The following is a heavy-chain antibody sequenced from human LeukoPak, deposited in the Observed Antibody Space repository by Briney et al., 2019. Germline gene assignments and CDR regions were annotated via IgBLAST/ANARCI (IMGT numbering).Heavy chain of an antibody. CDR2: IYGGST. Sequence: PGGSLRLSCAASGFTVSSNYMSWVRQAPGKGLEWVSLIYGGSTYYADSVKGRSTISTDNSRNTLYLQMNSLRAEDTAVYYCARGLEGVRGVVNWFDRWGQGTLVTVSS. D-gene: IGHD3-10*01. CDR3: ARGLEGVRGVVNWFDR. CDR1: GFTVSSNY. J-gene: IGHJ5*02. V-gene: IGHV3-53*01.